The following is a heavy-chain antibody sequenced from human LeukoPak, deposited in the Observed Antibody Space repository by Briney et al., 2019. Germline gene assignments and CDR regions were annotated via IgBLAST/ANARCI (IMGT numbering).Heavy chain of an antibody. CDR3: ARENDNWFDP. CDR1: GGSISSGDYY. D-gene: IGHD1-1*01. CDR2: IYYSGTT. Sequence: SQTLSLTCTVSGGSISSGDYYWRWIRQPPGKGLEWIGYIYYSGTTYYNPSLKSRVTISVDTSKNQFSLNVNSVTAADTAVYYCARENDNWFDPWGQGTLVTVSS. V-gene: IGHV4-30-4*01. J-gene: IGHJ5*02.